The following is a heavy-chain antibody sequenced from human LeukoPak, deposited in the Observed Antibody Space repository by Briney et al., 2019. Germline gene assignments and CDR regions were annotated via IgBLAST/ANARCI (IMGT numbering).Heavy chain of an antibody. CDR1: GFTFDDYA. J-gene: IGHJ6*03. Sequence: PGGSLRLSCAASGFTFDDYAMHWVRQAPGKGLEWVSYISSSGSTIYYADSVKGRFTISRDNAKNSLYLQMNSLRAEDTAVYYCARTTKADCTNGVCYWPHYYYYYMDVWGKGTTVTVSS. CDR3: ARTTKADCTNGVCYWPHYYYYYMDV. CDR2: ISSSGSTI. D-gene: IGHD2-8*01. V-gene: IGHV3-48*03.